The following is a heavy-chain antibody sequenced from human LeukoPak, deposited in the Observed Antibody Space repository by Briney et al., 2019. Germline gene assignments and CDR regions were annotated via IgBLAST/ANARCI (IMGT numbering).Heavy chain of an antibody. V-gene: IGHV3-48*03. CDR2: ISSSGST. CDR1: GFTFSSYE. CDR3: AKTGNPATGDY. Sequence: GGSLRLSCAASGFTFSSYEMNWVRQAPGKGLEWVSYISSSGSTYYADSVKGRFTISRDNSKNTLYLQMNSLRAEDTAVYYCAKTGNPATGDYWGQGTLVTVSS. J-gene: IGHJ4*02. D-gene: IGHD1-1*01.